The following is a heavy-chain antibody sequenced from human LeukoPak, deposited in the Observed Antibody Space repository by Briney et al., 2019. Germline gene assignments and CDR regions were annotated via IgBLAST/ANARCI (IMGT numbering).Heavy chain of an antibody. CDR2: IYYSGST. Sequence: PSETLSLTCTAAGVSISSYYWSWIRQPPGKGLEWIGYIYYSGSTNYNPSLKSRVTISVDTSKNHFSLKLSSVTAADTAVYYCARDVYYYDSSHSRAFDIWGQGTMVTGSS. CDR1: GVSISSYY. V-gene: IGHV4-59*01. D-gene: IGHD3-22*01. J-gene: IGHJ3*02. CDR3: ARDVYYYDSSHSRAFDI.